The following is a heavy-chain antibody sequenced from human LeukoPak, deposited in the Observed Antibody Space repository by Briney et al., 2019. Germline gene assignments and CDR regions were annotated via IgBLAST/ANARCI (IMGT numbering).Heavy chain of an antibody. D-gene: IGHD1-26*01. V-gene: IGHV3-74*01. CDR1: GFAFSSYW. Sequence: GGSLRLSCAASGFAFSSYWMHWVRQAPGKGLVWVSRINSDGSSTSYADSVKGRFTISRDNSKNTLYLQMNSLRAEDTAVYYCAKDLVLSGSYYWDYWGQGTLVTVSS. CDR2: INSDGSST. J-gene: IGHJ4*02. CDR3: AKDLVLSGSYYWDY.